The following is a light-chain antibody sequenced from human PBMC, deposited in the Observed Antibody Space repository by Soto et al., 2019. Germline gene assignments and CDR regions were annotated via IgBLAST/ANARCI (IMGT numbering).Light chain of an antibody. CDR3: QQYLIYPLT. Sequence: DIQMTQSPSTLAASVGDRVTITCRASQNINSWLAWYQQKPGKAPKLLIYNASNLENGVPSRFSGSGSGTEFTVTISSLQPDDFATYYCQQYLIYPLTFGGGTKVEIK. CDR2: NAS. CDR1: QNINSW. V-gene: IGKV1-5*03. J-gene: IGKJ4*01.